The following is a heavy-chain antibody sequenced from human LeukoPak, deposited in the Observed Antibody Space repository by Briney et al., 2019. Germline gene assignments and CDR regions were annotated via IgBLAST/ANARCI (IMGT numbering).Heavy chain of an antibody. CDR1: GYTFTSYD. J-gene: IGHJ5*02. CDR2: MNPNSGNT. CDR3: VRAHYYGSTFDP. D-gene: IGHD3-10*01. V-gene: IGHV1-8*03. Sequence: ASVKVSCKASGYTFTSYDINWVRQATGQGLEWMGWMNPNSGNTGYAQKFQGRLTITRNTSISTAYMELSSLRSEDTAVYYCVRAHYYGSTFDPWGQGTLVTVSS.